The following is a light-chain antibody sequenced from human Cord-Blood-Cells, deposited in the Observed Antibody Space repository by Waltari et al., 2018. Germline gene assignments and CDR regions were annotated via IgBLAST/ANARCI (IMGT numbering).Light chain of an antibody. J-gene: IGLJ2*01. CDR3: QVWDSSSDHVV. CDR1: NIGSKS. Sequence: SYVLTQPPPVSVAPGKTARITRGGNNIGSKSVHWYQQKPGQAPVLVVYDDSDRPSGIPERFSGSNSGNTATLTSSRVEAGDEADYYCQVWDSSSDHVVFGGGTKLTVL. CDR2: DDS. V-gene: IGLV3-21*03.